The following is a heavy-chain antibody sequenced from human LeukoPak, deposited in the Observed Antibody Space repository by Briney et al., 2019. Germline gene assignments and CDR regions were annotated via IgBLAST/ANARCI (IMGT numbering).Heavy chain of an antibody. D-gene: IGHD3-22*01. CDR3: AKDRGTMIVVVADY. CDR1: GFTFSSYA. V-gene: IGHV3-23*01. J-gene: IGHJ4*02. CDR2: ISGSGGST. Sequence: PGRSLRLCCTASGFTFSSYAMSWVRQAPGKGLEWVSAISGSGGSTYYADSVKGRFTISRDNSKNTLYLQMNSLRAEDTAVYYCAKDRGTMIVVVADYWGQGTLVTVSS.